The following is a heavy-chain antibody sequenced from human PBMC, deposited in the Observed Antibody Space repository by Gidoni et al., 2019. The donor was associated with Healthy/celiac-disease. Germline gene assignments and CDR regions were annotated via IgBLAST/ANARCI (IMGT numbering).Heavy chain of an antibody. J-gene: IGHJ6*03. Sequence: QVQLQESGPGLVQPSETLSLTCTVSGGSISSYYWRWIRQPAGKGLEWIGRIYTSGSTNYNPSLKSRVTMSVDTSKNQFSLKLSSVTAADTAVYYCARQAQADYYYYYMDVWGKGTTVTVSS. CDR3: ARQAQADYYYYYMDV. D-gene: IGHD2-15*01. V-gene: IGHV4-4*07. CDR1: GGSISSYY. CDR2: IYTSGST.